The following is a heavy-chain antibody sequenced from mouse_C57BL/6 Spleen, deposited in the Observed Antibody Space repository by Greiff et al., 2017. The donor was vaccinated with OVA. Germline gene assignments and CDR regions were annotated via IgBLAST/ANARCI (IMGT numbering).Heavy chain of an antibody. D-gene: IGHD3-3*01. CDR2: IYPGSGST. J-gene: IGHJ2*01. V-gene: IGHV1-55*01. CDR3: ARSGGDAY. CDR1: GYTFTSYW. Sequence: QVQLQQPGAELVKPGASVKMSCKASGYTFTSYWITWVKQRPGQGLEWIGDIYPGSGSTKYNEKFKSKATLTVYTSSSTSYLQLSSLTSEDSAVYYCARSGGDAYWGQGTTLTVSS.